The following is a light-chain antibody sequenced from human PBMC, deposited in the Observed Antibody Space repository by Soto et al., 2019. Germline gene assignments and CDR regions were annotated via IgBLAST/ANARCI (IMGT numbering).Light chain of an antibody. J-gene: IGLJ2*01. Sequence: QAVVTQEPSLTVSPGGTVTRTCASSTGAVTSGHYPNWFQQKPGQTPRPLIYSTDNKHSWTPARFSGSLLGDKAALTLSGAQPEDEAEYYCLLRYGGGLVFGGGTKLTVL. CDR1: TGAVTSGHY. CDR3: LLRYGGGLV. V-gene: IGLV7-43*01. CDR2: STD.